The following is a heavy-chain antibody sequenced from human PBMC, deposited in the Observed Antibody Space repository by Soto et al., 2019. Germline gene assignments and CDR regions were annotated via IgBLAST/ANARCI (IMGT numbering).Heavy chain of an antibody. V-gene: IGHV3-23*01. CDR3: AKGARGTGTTGNRWAEDAFDI. Sequence: GGSLRLSCAASGFTFSSYAMSWVRQAPGKGLEWVSAISGSGGSTYYADSVKGRFTISRDNSKNTLYLQMNSLRAEDTAIYYCAKGARGTGTTGNRWAEDAFDIWGQGTMVTVSS. D-gene: IGHD1-1*01. J-gene: IGHJ3*02. CDR2: ISGSGGST. CDR1: GFTFSSYA.